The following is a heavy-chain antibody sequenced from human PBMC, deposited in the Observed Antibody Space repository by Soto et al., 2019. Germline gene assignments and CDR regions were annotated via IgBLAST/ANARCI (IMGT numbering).Heavy chain of an antibody. CDR1: IFTFRSYS. CDR2: ISGSGGST. D-gene: IGHD3-3*01. V-gene: IGHV3-23*01. CDR3: AKSRTIFGVVPKTLDY. J-gene: IGHJ4*02. Sequence: GGSMGIASAASIFTFRSYSVSGVRKDTGKGLEWVSAISGSGGSTYYADSVKGRFTISRDNSENTLYLQMNSLRAEDTAVYYCAKSRTIFGVVPKTLDYWGQGTLVTGSS.